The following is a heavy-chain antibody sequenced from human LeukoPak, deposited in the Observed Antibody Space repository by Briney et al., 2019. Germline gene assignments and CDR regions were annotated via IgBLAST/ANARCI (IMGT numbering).Heavy chain of an antibody. J-gene: IGHJ4*02. CDR3: GTDAYGDSYDY. CDR2: IGGSGTPT. Sequence: PGGSLRLSCVVSGSTSSSYAMSWVRQAPGKGLEWVSAIGGSGTPTYYADSVKGRFTISRDNSKNTLYLRMYSLRAEDTAIYYCGTDAYGDSYDYWGQGTPVTVSS. CDR1: GSTSSSYA. V-gene: IGHV3-23*01. D-gene: IGHD4-17*01.